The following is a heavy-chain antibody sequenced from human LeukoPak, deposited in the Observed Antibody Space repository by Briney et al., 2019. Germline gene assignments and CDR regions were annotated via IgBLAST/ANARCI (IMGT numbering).Heavy chain of an antibody. Sequence: GGSLRLSCAASGFTFSSYSMNWVRQAPGEGLEWVSYISSSSSTIYYADSVKGRFTISRDNAKNSLYLQMNSLRVDDTAVYYCAKGTVGAKYWGQGTLVIVSS. CDR3: AKGTVGAKY. CDR2: ISSSSSTI. J-gene: IGHJ4*02. V-gene: IGHV3-48*04. D-gene: IGHD1-26*01. CDR1: GFTFSSYS.